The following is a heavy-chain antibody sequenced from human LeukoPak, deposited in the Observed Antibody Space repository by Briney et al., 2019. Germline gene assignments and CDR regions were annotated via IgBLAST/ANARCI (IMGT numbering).Heavy chain of an antibody. Sequence: QPGRSLRLSCTASGFTFGDYAMSWVRQAPGKGLEWVGFIRSKAYGGTTEYAASVKGRFTISRDDSKSIAYLQMNSLKTEDTAVYYCTRWGYYYGMDVWGQGTTVTVS. CDR2: IRSKAYGGTT. J-gene: IGHJ6*02. CDR3: TRWGYYYGMDV. D-gene: IGHD3-16*01. V-gene: IGHV3-49*04. CDR1: GFTFGDYA.